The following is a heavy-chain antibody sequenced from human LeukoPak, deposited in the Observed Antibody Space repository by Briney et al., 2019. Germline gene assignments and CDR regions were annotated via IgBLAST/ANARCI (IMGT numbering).Heavy chain of an antibody. CDR2: ISSSGSTI. D-gene: IGHD6-6*01. Sequence: PGGSLRLSCAASGFTFSSYEMNWVRQAPGKGLEWVSYISSSGSTIYYADSVKGRFTISRDNAKNSLYLQMNSLRAEDTAVYYCARDPTRIAARPYYFDYWGQGTLVTVSS. J-gene: IGHJ4*02. V-gene: IGHV3-48*03. CDR3: ARDPTRIAARPYYFDY. CDR1: GFTFSSYE.